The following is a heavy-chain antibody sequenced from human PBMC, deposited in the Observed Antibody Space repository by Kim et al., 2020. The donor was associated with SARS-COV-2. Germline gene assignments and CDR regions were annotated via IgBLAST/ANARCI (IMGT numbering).Heavy chain of an antibody. J-gene: IGHJ5*02. Sequence: GGSLRLSCAASGFTFSSYSMNWVRQAPGKGLEWVSSISSSSSYIYYADSVKGRFTISRDNAKNSLYLQMNSLRAEDTAVYYCARGIRLYSSSWHNWFDPWGQGTLVTVSS. CDR2: ISSSSSYI. CDR3: ARGIRLYSSSWHNWFDP. CDR1: GFTFSSYS. V-gene: IGHV3-21*01. D-gene: IGHD6-13*01.